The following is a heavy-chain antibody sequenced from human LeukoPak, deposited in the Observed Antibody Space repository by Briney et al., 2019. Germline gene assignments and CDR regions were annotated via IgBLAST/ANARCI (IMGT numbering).Heavy chain of an antibody. V-gene: IGHV4-59*11. J-gene: IGHJ4*02. D-gene: IGHD3-22*01. CDR2: IYYSGST. CDR1: GGSISSHY. Sequence: SETLSLTCTVSGGSISSHYWSWIRQPPGKGLEWIGYIYYSGSTNYNPSLKSRVTISVDTSKNQFSLKLSSVTAADTAVYYCARRAYDSSGYYTHDYWGQGTPVTVSS. CDR3: ARRAYDSSGYYTHDY.